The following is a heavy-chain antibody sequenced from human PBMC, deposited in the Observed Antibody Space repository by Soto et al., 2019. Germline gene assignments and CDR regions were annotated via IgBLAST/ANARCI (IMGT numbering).Heavy chain of an antibody. Sequence: EVHVVESGGGLVKPGGSLRLSCAASGFTFAPAWMTWVRQSPGKGLEWVARIKSKTSGATTDYAAPVKGRFTISRDDSKSTVYLQMSSLNTEDTAIYYCSIDVASSGVGELDYWGQGTLVTVSS. CDR1: GFTFAPAW. J-gene: IGHJ4*02. CDR2: IKSKTSGATT. CDR3: SIDVASSGVGELDY. V-gene: IGHV3-15*01. D-gene: IGHD2-21*01.